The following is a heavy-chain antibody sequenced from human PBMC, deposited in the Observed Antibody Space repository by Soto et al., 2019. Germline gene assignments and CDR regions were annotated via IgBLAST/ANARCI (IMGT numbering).Heavy chain of an antibody. Sequence: SETLSLTCTVSGGSISSYYWSWIRQPQGKGLEWIGYIYYSGSTNYNPSLKSRVTISVDTSKNQFSLKLSSVTAADTAVYYCARDRGDILTGFAYWGQGTLVTVSS. CDR1: GGSISSYY. V-gene: IGHV4-59*01. D-gene: IGHD3-9*01. J-gene: IGHJ4*02. CDR2: IYYSGST. CDR3: ARDRGDILTGFAY.